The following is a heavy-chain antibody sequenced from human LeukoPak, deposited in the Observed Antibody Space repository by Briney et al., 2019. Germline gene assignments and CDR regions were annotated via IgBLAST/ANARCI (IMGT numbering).Heavy chain of an antibody. CDR3: ARGALRYSDY. J-gene: IGHJ4*02. Sequence: GGSLRLSCAAPGFTFSSYTMNWARQAPGEWPEWVSFISSSSSAIYYAASVKGRFTISRDNAKNSLYLQMNSLRDEDTAVYYCARGALRYSDYWGQGTLVTVSS. CDR1: GFTFSSYT. D-gene: IGHD3-9*01. V-gene: IGHV3-48*02. CDR2: ISSSSSAI.